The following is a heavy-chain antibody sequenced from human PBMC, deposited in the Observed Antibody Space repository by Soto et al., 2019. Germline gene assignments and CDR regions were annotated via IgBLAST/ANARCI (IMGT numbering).Heavy chain of an antibody. Sequence: PGGSLRLSCAASGFTFSIYAMTWVRQSPGKGLEWVSSMSRTGDTTYYADSGKGRFTISRDNSKNTLYLQRNSLRAEDTAIYYCAKDQSNSNPLYYFDFWGPGTLVTVSS. D-gene: IGHD3-22*01. V-gene: IGHV3-23*01. CDR1: GFTFSIYA. CDR2: MSRTGDTT. CDR3: AKDQSNSNPLYYFDF. J-gene: IGHJ4*02.